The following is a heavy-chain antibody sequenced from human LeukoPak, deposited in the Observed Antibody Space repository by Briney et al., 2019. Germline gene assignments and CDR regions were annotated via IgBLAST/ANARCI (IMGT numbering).Heavy chain of an antibody. CDR2: IYYSGST. CDR1: GGSISSYY. V-gene: IGHV4-59*01. D-gene: IGHD5-18*01. J-gene: IGHJ6*02. Sequence: PSETLSLTCTVSGGSISSYYWSWIRQPPGKGLEWIGYIYYSGSTNYNPSLKSRVTISVDTSKNQFSLKLSSVTAADTAAYYCASYSSDYYYYGMDVWGQGTTVTVSS. CDR3: ASYSSDYYYYGMDV.